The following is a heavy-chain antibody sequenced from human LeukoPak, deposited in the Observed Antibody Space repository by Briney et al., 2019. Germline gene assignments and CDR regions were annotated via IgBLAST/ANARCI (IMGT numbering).Heavy chain of an antibody. V-gene: IGHV1-2*02. Sequence: ASVKVSCKASGYTFTGYYMHWVRQVPGQGLEWMGWINPNSGGTNYAQKFQGRVTMTRDTSISTAYMELSRLRSDDTAVYYCARDLGTYYYDFDYWGQGTLVTVSS. CDR2: INPNSGGT. CDR1: GYTFTGYY. J-gene: IGHJ4*02. CDR3: ARDLGTYYYDFDY. D-gene: IGHD3-10*01.